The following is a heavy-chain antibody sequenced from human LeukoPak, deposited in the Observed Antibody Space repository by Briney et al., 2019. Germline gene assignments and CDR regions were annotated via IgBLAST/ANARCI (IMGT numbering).Heavy chain of an antibody. Sequence: RPGGSLRPSCAASGFTFDDYGMSWVRQAPGKGLEWVSGINWNGGSTGYADSVKGRFTISRDNAKNSLYLQMNSLRAEDTAVYYCARDGEYRGYSYGPGYYYYYYMDVWGKGTTVTVSS. CDR2: INWNGGST. J-gene: IGHJ6*03. V-gene: IGHV3-20*04. D-gene: IGHD5-18*01. CDR1: GFTFDDYG. CDR3: ARDGEYRGYSYGPGYYYYYYMDV.